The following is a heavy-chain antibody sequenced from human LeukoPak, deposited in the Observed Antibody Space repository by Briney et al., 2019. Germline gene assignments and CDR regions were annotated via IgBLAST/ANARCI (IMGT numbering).Heavy chain of an antibody. J-gene: IGHJ5*01. CDR2: INHSGST. CDR3: ARRSSGWFDS. CDR1: GGSFSGYY. D-gene: IGHD6-19*01. Sequence: SETLSLTCAVYGGSFSGYYWSWIRQPPGKGLEWIGEINHSGSTNYNPSLKSRLTISIDTSKSQFSLQLSSMTAADTAVYYCARRSSGWFDSWGQGTLVTVSS. V-gene: IGHV4-34*01.